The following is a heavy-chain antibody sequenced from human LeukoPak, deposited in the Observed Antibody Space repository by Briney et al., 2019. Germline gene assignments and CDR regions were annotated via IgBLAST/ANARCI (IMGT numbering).Heavy chain of an antibody. CDR2: IYYSGST. CDR1: GGSIRNYY. J-gene: IGHJ4*02. CDR3: ARSSEYGDPFNY. Sequence: PSETLSLTCTVSGGSIRNYYWSWIRQPPGKGLEWIGYIYYSGSTNYNPSLKSRVTISVDTSMNQFSLNLSSVTAADTAVYYCARSSEYGDPFNYWGQGTLVTVSS. V-gene: IGHV4-59*08. D-gene: IGHD4-17*01.